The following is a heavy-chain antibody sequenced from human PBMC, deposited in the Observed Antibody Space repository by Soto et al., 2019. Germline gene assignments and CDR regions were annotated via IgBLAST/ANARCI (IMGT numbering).Heavy chain of an antibody. CDR2: IYYSGST. CDR1: GGSISSGGYY. D-gene: IGHD3-3*01. CDR3: ARGYYDFRSGRSNWLDP. V-gene: IGHV4-31*03. J-gene: IGHJ5*02. Sequence: SETLSLTCTVSGGSISSGGYYWSWIRQHPGKGLEWIGYIYYSGSTYYNPSLKSRVTISVDTSKNQFSLKLSSVTAADTAVYYCARGYYDFRSGRSNWLDPWGQGTLVTVYS.